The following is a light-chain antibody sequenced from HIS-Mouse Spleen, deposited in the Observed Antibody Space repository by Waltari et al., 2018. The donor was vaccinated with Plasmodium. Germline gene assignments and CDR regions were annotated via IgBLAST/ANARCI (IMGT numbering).Light chain of an antibody. J-gene: IGLJ3*02. CDR3: YSTDSSGNHRV. Sequence: SYELTQPPSVSVSPGQTARITCSGAALPKKYAYWYQQKSGQAPVLVIYEESKRTSGIPERFSGSSAGTRATLTISGAQVEDEADYYWYSTDSSGNHRVFGGGTKLTVL. CDR1: ALPKKY. V-gene: IGLV3-10*01. CDR2: EES.